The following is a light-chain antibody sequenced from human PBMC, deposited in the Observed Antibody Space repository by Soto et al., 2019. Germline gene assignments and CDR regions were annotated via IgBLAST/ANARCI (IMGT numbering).Light chain of an antibody. CDR1: SSDVGRNNH. V-gene: IGLV2-23*02. J-gene: IGLJ1*01. CDR3: CSYAGSGTFYV. CDR2: EVT. Sequence: QSALAQPASVSGSPGQSSAISCTGTSSDVGRNNHVSWYQQHPGKAPKLMIYEVTQRPSGVSDRFSGSKSGNTASLTISGLQAEDEADYYCCSYAGSGTFYVFGTGTKVTVL.